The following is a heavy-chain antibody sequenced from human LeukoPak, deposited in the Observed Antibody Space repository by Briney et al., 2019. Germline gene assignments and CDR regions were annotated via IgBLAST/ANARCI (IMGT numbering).Heavy chain of an antibody. CDR1: GFTFSNYG. V-gene: IGHV3-30*02. Sequence: GGSLRLSCAASGFTFSNYGIHWDRQAPGKGLEWVTFIRSDGSIKYYADSVKGRFTISRDNYKNTLYLQMNSLRAEDTAVYYCAKDLGYCSSTRCSVAFDIWGQGTMVTVSS. CDR2: IRSDGSIK. D-gene: IGHD2-2*01. CDR3: AKDLGYCSSTRCSVAFDI. J-gene: IGHJ3*02.